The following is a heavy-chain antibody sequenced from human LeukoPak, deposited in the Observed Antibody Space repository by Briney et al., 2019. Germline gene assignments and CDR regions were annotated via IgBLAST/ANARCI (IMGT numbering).Heavy chain of an antibody. D-gene: IGHD3-22*01. V-gene: IGHV1-2*02. CDR3: AKVGSNGYYYLNFDS. Sequence: ASVKVSCKASGYTFTGYYMHWVRQAPGQGLEWMGWINSNSGGTNYAQKFQGRVTMTRDTSINTAYMEVSRLTPDDTAVYYCAKVGSNGYYYLNFDSWGQGTLVTVSS. CDR1: GYTFTGYY. CDR2: INSNSGGT. J-gene: IGHJ4*02.